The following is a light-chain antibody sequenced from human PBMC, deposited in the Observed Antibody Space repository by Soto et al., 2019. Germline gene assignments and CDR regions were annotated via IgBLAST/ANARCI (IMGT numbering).Light chain of an antibody. J-gene: IGKJ1*01. Sequence: DIQVTQSPSSLSASVGDRVTITCRASQSISSYLNWYQQKPGKAPKLLIYAASSLQSGVPSRFRGSGSGTDFTLTISSLQPEDFATYYCQQSYSTHWTCGQGNRVDIK. CDR3: QQSYSTHWT. V-gene: IGKV1-39*01. CDR2: AAS. CDR1: QSISSY.